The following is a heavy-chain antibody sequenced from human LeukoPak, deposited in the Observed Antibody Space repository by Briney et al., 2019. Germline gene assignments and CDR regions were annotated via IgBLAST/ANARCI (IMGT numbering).Heavy chain of an antibody. Sequence: SETLSLTCTVSGASISAYYWSWIRQAPPEELEWIGYVHSTGVTNYNPSPMSRVTLSVDTSKNQFSLKLTSVTAADTAIYYCARVGKWNDLVFWGQGTLVTVSS. CDR2: VHSTGVT. CDR3: ARVGKWNDLVF. D-gene: IGHD1-1*01. J-gene: IGHJ4*02. V-gene: IGHV4-59*12. CDR1: GASISAYY.